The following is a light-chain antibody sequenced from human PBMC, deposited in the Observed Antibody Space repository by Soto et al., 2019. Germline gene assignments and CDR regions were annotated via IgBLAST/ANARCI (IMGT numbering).Light chain of an antibody. Sequence: QSALTQPRSVSGSPGQSVTISCAGTSSDVGGYNYVSWYQQHPGKAPKLMIYDIIKRPSGVPDRFSGSKSGNTASLTISGLQAEDDADYYCFSYADSNTVAGVGTGTKV. CDR2: DII. V-gene: IGLV2-11*01. CDR1: SSDVGGYNY. J-gene: IGLJ1*01. CDR3: FSYADSNTVAG.